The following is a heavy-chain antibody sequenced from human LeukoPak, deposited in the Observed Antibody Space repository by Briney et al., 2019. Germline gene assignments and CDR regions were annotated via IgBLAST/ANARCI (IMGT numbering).Heavy chain of an antibody. V-gene: IGHV3-74*01. D-gene: IGHD5-18*01. CDR3: AGDAVDTANAV. J-gene: IGHJ6*02. CDR2: INSDGSIT. CDR1: GFTFTTYW. Sequence: GGSLRLSCAASGFTFTTYWMHWVRQAPGKGLVWVSHINSDGSITSYADSVKGRFTISRDNAKNTLCLQMNSLRAEDTAVYYCAGDAVDTANAVWGQGTTVTVSS.